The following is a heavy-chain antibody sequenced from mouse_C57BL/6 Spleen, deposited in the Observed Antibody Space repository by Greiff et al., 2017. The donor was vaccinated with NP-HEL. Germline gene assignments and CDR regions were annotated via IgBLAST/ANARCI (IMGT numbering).Heavy chain of an antibody. V-gene: IGHV1-64*01. CDR2: IHPNSGST. J-gene: IGHJ3*01. CDR3: ARYYGYGSAWFAY. Sequence: QVQLQQPGAELVKPGASVKLSCKASGYTFTSYWMHWVKQRPGQGLEWIGMIHPNSGSTNYNEKFKSKATLTVDKSSSTAYMQLSSLTSEDSAVYYCARYYGYGSAWFAYWGQGTLVTVSA. CDR1: GYTFTSYW. D-gene: IGHD2-2*01.